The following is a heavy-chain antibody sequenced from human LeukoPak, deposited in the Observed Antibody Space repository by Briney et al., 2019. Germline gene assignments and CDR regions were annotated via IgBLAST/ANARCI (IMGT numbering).Heavy chain of an antibody. CDR3: ARGQWELSYFDY. CDR1: GFTFSSYS. J-gene: IGHJ4*02. V-gene: IGHV3-21*01. Sequence: GGSLRPSCAASGFTFSSYSMNWVRQAPGKGLEWVSSISSSSSYIYYADSVKGRFTISRDNAKNSLYLQMNSLRAEDTAVYYCARGQWELSYFDYWGQGTLVTVSS. D-gene: IGHD1-26*01. CDR2: ISSSSSYI.